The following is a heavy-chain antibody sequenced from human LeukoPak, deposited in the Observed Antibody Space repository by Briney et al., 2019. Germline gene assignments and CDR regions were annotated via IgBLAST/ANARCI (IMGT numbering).Heavy chain of an antibody. CDR3: AKSLGAWFDP. J-gene: IGHJ5*02. CDR2: IDPRDSYI. D-gene: IGHD4/OR15-4a*01. V-gene: IGHV5-10-1*01. CDR1: DSSFTTYW. Sequence: GESLKISCKGSDSSFTTYWISWVRQLPGKGLEWMGRIDPRDSYINYSPSFQGHVTISADKSISTAFLQWSSLKASDTAMYYCAKSLGAWFDPWGQGTLVTVSS.